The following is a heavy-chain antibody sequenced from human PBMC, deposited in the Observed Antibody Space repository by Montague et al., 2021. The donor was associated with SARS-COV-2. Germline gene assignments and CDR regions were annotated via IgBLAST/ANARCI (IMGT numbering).Heavy chain of an antibody. CDR2: IYSSGST. V-gene: IGHV4-61*02. J-gene: IGHJ6*02. CDR3: AGDYGDYSYYYGLDV. CDR1: GGSIRSGSYY. Sequence: TLSLTCTVSGGSIRSGSYYWSWIRQPAGKGLEWIGRIYSSGSTNYNPSLKSRVTMSVYTSKNQFSLKVSSATAADTAEYYCAGDYGDYSYYYGLDVWGQGTTVTVSS. D-gene: IGHD4-17*01.